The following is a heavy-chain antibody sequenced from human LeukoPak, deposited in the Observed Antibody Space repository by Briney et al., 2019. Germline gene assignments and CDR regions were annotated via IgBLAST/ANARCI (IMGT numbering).Heavy chain of an antibody. V-gene: IGHV3-23*01. Sequence: GGSLRLSCAASGSTFSSYAMSWVRQAPGKGLEWVSAISGSGGSTYYADSVKGRFTISRDNSKNTLYLQMNSLRAEDTAVYYCAKDLSSSNYYMDVWGKGTTVTVSS. D-gene: IGHD6-13*01. CDR1: GSTFSSYA. J-gene: IGHJ6*03. CDR2: ISGSGGST. CDR3: AKDLSSSNYYMDV.